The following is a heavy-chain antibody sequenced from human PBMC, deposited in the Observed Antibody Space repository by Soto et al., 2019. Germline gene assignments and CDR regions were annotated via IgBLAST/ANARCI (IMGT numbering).Heavy chain of an antibody. V-gene: IGHV1-69*06. Sequence: SLKVSCKASGGTFSSYAISWVRQDPGQGLEWMGGIIPIFGTANYAQKFQGRVTITADKSTSTAYMELSSLRSEDTAVYYCASSYDFWSGYYKTLDYWGQGTLVTVSS. D-gene: IGHD3-3*01. CDR3: ASSYDFWSGYYKTLDY. CDR2: IIPIFGTA. J-gene: IGHJ4*02. CDR1: GGTFSSYA.